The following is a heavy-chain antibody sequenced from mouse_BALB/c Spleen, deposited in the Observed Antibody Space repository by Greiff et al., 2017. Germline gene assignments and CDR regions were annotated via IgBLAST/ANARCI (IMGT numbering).Heavy chain of an antibody. J-gene: IGHJ4*01. V-gene: IGHV5-12-1*01. CDR3: ARQNLLNYAMDY. Sequence: EVQLVESGGGLVKPGGSLKLSCAASGFAFSSYDMSWVRQTPEKRLEWVAYISSGGGSTYYPDTVKGRFTISRDNAKNTLYLQMSSLKSEDTAMYYCARQNLLNYAMDYWGQGTSVTVSS. D-gene: IGHD2-1*01. CDR1: GFAFSSYD. CDR2: ISSGGGST.